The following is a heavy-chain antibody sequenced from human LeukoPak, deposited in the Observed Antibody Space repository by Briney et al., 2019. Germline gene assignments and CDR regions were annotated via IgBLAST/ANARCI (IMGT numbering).Heavy chain of an antibody. Sequence: GGSLRLSCAAPGFTFSNYWMHWVRQAPGRGLVWVSRISTDGSGTGYADSVKGRFTISRDNAKNTLYLQMNSLRAEDTAVYYCASNLGSGSYSPGAYWGQGTLVTVSS. D-gene: IGHD3-10*01. J-gene: IGHJ4*02. CDR3: ASNLGSGSYSPGAY. CDR2: ISTDGSGT. CDR1: GFTFSNYW. V-gene: IGHV3-74*01.